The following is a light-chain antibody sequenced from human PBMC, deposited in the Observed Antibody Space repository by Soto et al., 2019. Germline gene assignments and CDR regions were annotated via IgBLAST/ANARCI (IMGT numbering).Light chain of an antibody. CDR3: QQYRSYST. V-gene: IGKV1-5*03. Sequence: IQMTQSTATLSASVGDRVTITCRASQSIEDLLAWYQQKPGIAPKLQVYRASTLASGVPSRFSGSGSGTELTLTINNLQPDDFATYFWQQYRSYSTFGPGTKVEI. CDR2: RAS. CDR1: QSIEDL. J-gene: IGKJ1*01.